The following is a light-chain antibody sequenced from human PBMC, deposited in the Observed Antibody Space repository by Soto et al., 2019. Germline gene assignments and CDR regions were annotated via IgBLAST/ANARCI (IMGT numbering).Light chain of an antibody. CDR1: LCLLYSADNKTY. Sequence: DIVMTQSPESLAVSLRQRATFKCESSLCLLYSADNKTYLAWYQQKQGLPPQLLIYWAFTRESGVPERFSGGGSEADFTLTISRLQPEDVETYYCHQYSSSPWTFGQGTKVDIK. CDR2: WAF. J-gene: IGKJ1*01. V-gene: IGKV4-1*01. CDR3: HQYSSSPWT.